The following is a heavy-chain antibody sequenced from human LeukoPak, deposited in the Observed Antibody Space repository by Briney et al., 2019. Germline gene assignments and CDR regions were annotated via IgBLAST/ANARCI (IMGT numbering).Heavy chain of an antibody. CDR1: GGPISTYY. V-gene: IGHV4-34*01. Sequence: PSETLSLTCTVSGGPISTYYWSWIRQPPGKGLEWIGKINHSGSTNYNPSLKSRVTISVDTSKNQFSLKLSSVTAADTAMYYCARGYYYGMDVWGQGTTVTVSS. CDR3: ARGYYYGMDV. J-gene: IGHJ6*02. CDR2: INHSGST.